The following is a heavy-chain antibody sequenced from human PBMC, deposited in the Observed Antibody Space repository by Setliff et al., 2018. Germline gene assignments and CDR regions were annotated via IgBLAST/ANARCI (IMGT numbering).Heavy chain of an antibody. D-gene: IGHD6-13*01. Sequence: GGSLRLSCAASAFTFSGYAMHWVRQAPGKGLEWVAFISYDGSNRYYADSVKGRFTISRDNSKNTLYLQMNSLRAEDTAVYYCARAAYSTRWYGYYYYMDVWGKGTTVTVSS. V-gene: IGHV3-33*05. CDR2: ISYDGSNR. J-gene: IGHJ6*03. CDR1: AFTFSGYA. CDR3: ARAAYSTRWYGYYYYMDV.